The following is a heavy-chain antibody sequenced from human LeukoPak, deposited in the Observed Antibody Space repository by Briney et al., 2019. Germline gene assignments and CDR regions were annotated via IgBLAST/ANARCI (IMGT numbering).Heavy chain of an antibody. D-gene: IGHD4-17*01. Sequence: GGSLRLSCAASGFTFSSYAMSWVRQAPGKGLECVGRIKSKTDGGTTDYAAPVKGRFTISRDDSKNTLYLQMNSLKTEDTAVYYCTTELDYGEGIDYWGQGTLVTVSS. CDR1: GFTFSSYA. V-gene: IGHV3-15*01. J-gene: IGHJ4*02. CDR3: TTELDYGEGIDY. CDR2: IKSKTDGGTT.